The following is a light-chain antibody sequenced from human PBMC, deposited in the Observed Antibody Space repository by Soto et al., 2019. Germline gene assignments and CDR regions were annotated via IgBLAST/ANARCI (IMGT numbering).Light chain of an antibody. CDR3: QQYNNWPTWT. Sequence: ILMPRAPATLSFLPGEKTNLSCRAHQKVTSNLAWYQQKPCQVPRLLIYGASTRATGIPSRFSGSGSGTEFTLTISSLQSEDFAVYYCQQYNNWPTWTFGQGTKVDIK. V-gene: IGKV3-15*01. J-gene: IGKJ1*01. CDR2: GAS. CDR1: QKVTSN.